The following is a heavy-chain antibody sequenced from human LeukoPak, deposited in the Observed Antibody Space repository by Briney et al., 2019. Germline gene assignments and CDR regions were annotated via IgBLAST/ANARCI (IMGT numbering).Heavy chain of an antibody. CDR1: GYTFTNYA. CDR3: ARAATIGSGSYWWFDP. D-gene: IGHD3-10*01. V-gene: IGHV7-4-1*02. CDR2: INTNTGNP. J-gene: IGHJ5*02. Sequence: ASVKVSCKASGYTFTNYAINWVRQAPGQGLEWMGWINTNTGNPTYAQGFTGRFVFSLDTPVSTAYLQISSLNPEDTAVYYCARAATIGSGSYWWFDPWGQGTLVTVSS.